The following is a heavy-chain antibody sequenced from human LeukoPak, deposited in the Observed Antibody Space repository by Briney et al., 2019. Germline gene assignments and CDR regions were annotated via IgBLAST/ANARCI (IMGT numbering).Heavy chain of an antibody. J-gene: IGHJ4*02. V-gene: IGHV3-66*02. CDR3: GGGGEAARSLVY. CDR2: IYNGGTT. D-gene: IGHD6-6*01. CDR1: GVTSNY. Sequence: QSGGSLRLSCAASGVTSNYMTRVRQAAGKGLEWVSVIYNGGTTYYADSVKSRFTISRDNSKSTLFVYLQMNSLRTDDTALYYCGGGGEAARSLVYWGQGALVTVSS.